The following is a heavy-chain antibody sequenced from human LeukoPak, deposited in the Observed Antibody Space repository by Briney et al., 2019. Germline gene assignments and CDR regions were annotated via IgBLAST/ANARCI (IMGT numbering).Heavy chain of an antibody. CDR3: AKEASSSWYYYYYGMDV. V-gene: IGHV3-30*02. CDR2: IRYDGSNK. D-gene: IGHD6-13*01. Sequence: GGSLRLSCAASGFTFSSYGMRWVRQAPGKGLEWVAFIRYDGSNKYYADSVKGRFTVSRDNSKNTLYLQMNSLRAEDTAVYYCAKEASSSWYYYYYGMDVWGQGTTVTVSS. J-gene: IGHJ6*02. CDR1: GFTFSSYG.